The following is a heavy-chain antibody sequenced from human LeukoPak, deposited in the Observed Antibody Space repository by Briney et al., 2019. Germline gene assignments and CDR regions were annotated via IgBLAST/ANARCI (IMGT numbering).Heavy chain of an antibody. Sequence: SETLSLTCTVYGCTFSSHYWSWIRQPPGKGLEWIGELNHSRTTNYNPSLRSRVTISVDTSKNQISLKLSSVTAADTAVYFCARHGSYSLDYWGQGTLVTVSS. D-gene: IGHD3-3*01. J-gene: IGHJ4*02. CDR3: ARHGSYSLDY. CDR2: LNHSRTT. V-gene: IGHV4-34*01. CDR1: GCTFSSHY.